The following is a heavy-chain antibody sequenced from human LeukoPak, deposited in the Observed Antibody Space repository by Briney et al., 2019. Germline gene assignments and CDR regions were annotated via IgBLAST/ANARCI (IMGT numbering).Heavy chain of an antibody. J-gene: IGHJ5*02. CDR1: GGSISSGGYS. CDR2: IYHGGST. CDR3: ARYSSSWFNWFDP. Sequence: SETLSLTCAVSGGSISSGGYSWSWIRQPPGKGLEWIGYIYHGGSTFYNPSLKSRVTISVDRSKNQFSLNLSSVTAADTAVYYCARYSSSWFNWFDPWGQGTLVIVSS. V-gene: IGHV4-30-2*01. D-gene: IGHD6-13*01.